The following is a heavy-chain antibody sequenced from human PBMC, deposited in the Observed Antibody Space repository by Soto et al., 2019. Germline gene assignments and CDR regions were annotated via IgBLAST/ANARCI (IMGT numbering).Heavy chain of an antibody. CDR2: TYYKSQWYY. CDR3: TMDLVVWYNRIDTHFDS. CDR1: GDSVSSHNTA. Sequence: SQTLSLTCVISGDSVSSHNTAWNWFRQSPSRGLEWLGRTYYKSQWYYDYADCVKSRITISPDTSKNQFSLHLSSVTREDSAVYVCTMDLVVWYNRIDTHFDSWGQGTLVTVS. J-gene: IGHJ4*02. V-gene: IGHV6-1*01. D-gene: IGHD1-1*01.